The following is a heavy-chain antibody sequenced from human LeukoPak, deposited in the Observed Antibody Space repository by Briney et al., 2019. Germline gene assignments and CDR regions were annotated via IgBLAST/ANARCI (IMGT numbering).Heavy chain of an antibody. J-gene: IGHJ4*02. V-gene: IGHV4-39*07. CDR3: ARRGYSYGGSGNDY. D-gene: IGHD5-18*01. Sequence: SETLSLTCTVSGGSISSSSYYWGWIRQPPGKGLEWIGSIYYSGSTNYNPSLKSRVTISVDTSKNQFSLKLSSVTAADTAVYYCARRGYSYGGSGNDYWGQGTLVTVSS. CDR2: IYYSGST. CDR1: GGSISSSSYY.